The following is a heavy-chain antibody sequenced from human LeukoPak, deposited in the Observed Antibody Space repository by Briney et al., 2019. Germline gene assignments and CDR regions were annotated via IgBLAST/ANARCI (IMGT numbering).Heavy chain of an antibody. V-gene: IGHV4-59*01. CDR2: LYYSGST. J-gene: IGHJ4*02. D-gene: IGHD6-6*01. Sequence: PSETLSLTCTVSGGSISSYYWTWIRQPPGKGLEWIGSLYYSGSTNYNPSLKSRVTISVDTSKNQFSLKLSSVTAADTAVSYCARRHVEYSSSSDPYYFDYWGQGTLVTVSS. CDR3: ARRHVEYSSSSDPYYFDY. CDR1: GGSISSYY.